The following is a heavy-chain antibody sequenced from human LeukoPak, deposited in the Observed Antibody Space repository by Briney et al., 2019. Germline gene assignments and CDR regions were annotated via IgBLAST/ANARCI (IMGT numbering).Heavy chain of an antibody. CDR1: GFTFSSYS. CDR3: ARGPDLEVVWFDY. J-gene: IGHJ4*02. D-gene: IGHD2-15*01. V-gene: IGHV3-48*04. CDR2: ISSSSSTI. Sequence: PGGSLRLSCAASGFTFSSYSMNWVRQAPGKGLEWVSSISSSSSTIYYADSVKGRFTISRDNAKNSLYLQMNSLRAEDTAVYYCARGPDLEVVWFDYWGQGTLVTVSS.